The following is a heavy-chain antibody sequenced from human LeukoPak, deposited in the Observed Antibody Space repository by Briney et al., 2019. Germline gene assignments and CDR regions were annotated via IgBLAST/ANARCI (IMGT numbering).Heavy chain of an antibody. Sequence: GGSLRLSCAASGFTFSSYSMNWVRQAPGKGLEWVSAISGSGGSTYYADSVKGRFTISRDNSKNTLYLQMNSLRAEDTAVYYCAKDSYSSSAVTFDYWGQGTLVTVSS. CDR2: ISGSGGST. CDR1: GFTFSSYS. V-gene: IGHV3-23*01. D-gene: IGHD3-22*01. J-gene: IGHJ4*02. CDR3: AKDSYSSSAVTFDY.